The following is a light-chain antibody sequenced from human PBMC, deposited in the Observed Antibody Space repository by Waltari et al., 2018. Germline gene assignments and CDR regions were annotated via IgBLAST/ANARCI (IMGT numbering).Light chain of an antibody. CDR2: NVS. J-gene: IGKJ1*01. Sequence: DIVMTQSPLSLPATLGQPASFSCRSSQGLVYTDGVTYLNWFHQRPGQSPSLLIYNVSNRATGIPDRFSGGGSGTDFTLTISSLQSEDVAVYYCQQYYSSPSTFGQGSKVEIK. CDR3: QQYYSSPST. CDR1: QGLVYTDGVTY. V-gene: IGKV2-30*01.